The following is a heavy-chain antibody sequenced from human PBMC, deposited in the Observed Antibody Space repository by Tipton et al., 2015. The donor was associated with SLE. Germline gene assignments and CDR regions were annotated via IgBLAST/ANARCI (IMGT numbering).Heavy chain of an antibody. J-gene: IGHJ4*02. Sequence: GSLRLSCAASVLSFSGSAIHWVRQASGKGLEWVAKIKEDGSEKYYVDSVKGRFIVSRDNAKQSLYLQMSGLRAEDTAVYYCARERYDSVGPTRLDLWGQGTLVTVSS. CDR3: ARERYDSVGPTRLDL. CDR2: IKEDGSEK. CDR1: VLSFSGSA. D-gene: IGHD3-22*01. V-gene: IGHV3-7*01.